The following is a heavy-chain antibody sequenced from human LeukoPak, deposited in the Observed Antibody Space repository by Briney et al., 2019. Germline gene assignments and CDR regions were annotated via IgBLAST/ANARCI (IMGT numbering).Heavy chain of an antibody. Sequence: SQTLSLTCAIPGDSVSSNSAAWSWIRQSPSRGLEWLGRTYYRSKWYNDYAESVKSRINIKPDTSRNQFSLQLNSVTPEDTAVYYCVRDQSGLDYWGQGTLVTVSS. CDR3: VRDQSGLDY. CDR2: TYYRSKWYN. V-gene: IGHV6-1*01. J-gene: IGHJ4*02. CDR1: GDSVSSNSAA.